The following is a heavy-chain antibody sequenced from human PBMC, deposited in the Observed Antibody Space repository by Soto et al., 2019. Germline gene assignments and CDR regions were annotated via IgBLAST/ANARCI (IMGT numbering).Heavy chain of an antibody. J-gene: IGHJ2*01. D-gene: IGHD3-10*01. V-gene: IGHV3-9*01. CDR3: AKDYYYGSGSYTWYFDL. CDR2: ISWNSGSI. Sequence: DVQLVESGGGLVQPGRSLRLSCAASGFTFDDYAMHWVRQAPGKGLEWVSGISWNSGSIGYADSVKGRFTISRDNAKNSLYLQMNSLRADDTALYYCAKDYYYGSGSYTWYFDLWGRGTLVTVSS. CDR1: GFTFDDYA.